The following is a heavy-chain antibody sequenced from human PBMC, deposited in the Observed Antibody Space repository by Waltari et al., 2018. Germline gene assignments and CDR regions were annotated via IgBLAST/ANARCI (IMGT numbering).Heavy chain of an antibody. J-gene: IGHJ4*02. CDR1: GFTFSRCW. CDR3: VRDEPGDGLDY. V-gene: IGHV3-74*03. Sequence: EVQLVESGGALVQPGVSLRLYCENSGFTFSRCWMHWVSQAPGKGLMWVSHIESDESRTTYADSVKVRFTISRDNAKNTVYLQMNNLRDEDTAVYYCVRDEPGDGLDYWGQGTLVTVSS. D-gene: IGHD7-27*01. CDR2: IESDESRT.